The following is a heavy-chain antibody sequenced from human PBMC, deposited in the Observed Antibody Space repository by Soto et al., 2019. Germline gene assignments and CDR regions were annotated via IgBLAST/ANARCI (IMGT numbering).Heavy chain of an antibody. CDR1: GFTFSSYA. CDR2: ISYDGSNK. Sequence: GGSLRLSCAAFGFTFSSYAMHWVRQAPGKGLEWVAVISYDGSNKYYADSVKGRFTISRDNSKNTLYLQMNSLRAEDTAVYYCASSQRDYGDYRSFDLDYWGQGTLVTV. J-gene: IGHJ4*02. V-gene: IGHV3-30-3*01. D-gene: IGHD4-17*01. CDR3: ASSQRDYGDYRSFDLDY.